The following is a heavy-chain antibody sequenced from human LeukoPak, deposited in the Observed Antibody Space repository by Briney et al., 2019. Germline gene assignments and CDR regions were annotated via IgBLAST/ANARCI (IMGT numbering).Heavy chain of an antibody. CDR3: AAVDSGSSAYQLDY. CDR1: GFTFTSSA. J-gene: IGHJ4*02. Sequence: GASVKVSCKASGFTFTSSAMQWVRQARGQRLEWIGWIVVGSGNTNYAQKFQERVTITRDMSTSTAYMELSSLRSEDTAVYYCAAVDSGSSAYQLDYWGQGTLVTVSS. CDR2: IVVGSGNT. V-gene: IGHV1-58*02. D-gene: IGHD6-6*01.